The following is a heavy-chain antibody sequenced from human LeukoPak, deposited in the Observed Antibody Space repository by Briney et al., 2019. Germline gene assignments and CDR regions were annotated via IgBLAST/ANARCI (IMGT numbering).Heavy chain of an antibody. Sequence: GGSLRLSCAASGFTFSSYGMHWVRQAPGKGLEWVAVISYDGSNKYYADSVKGRFTISRDNSKNPLYLQMNSLRAEDTAVYYCAKAQGPYGSGSSLDYWGQGTLVTVSS. D-gene: IGHD3-10*01. V-gene: IGHV3-30*18. J-gene: IGHJ4*02. CDR3: AKAQGPYGSGSSLDY. CDR2: ISYDGSNK. CDR1: GFTFSSYG.